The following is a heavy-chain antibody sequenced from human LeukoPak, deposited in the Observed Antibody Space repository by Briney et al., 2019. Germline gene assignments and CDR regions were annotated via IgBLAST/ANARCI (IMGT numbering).Heavy chain of an antibody. Sequence: GESLKISCQGSGYRFVSYWTAWVRQKPGKGLEWMGIIYPGDSETRYSPSFQGQVTFSVDKSTSTAYLHWSSMNVSDTAIYYCARTTMNRGGLDPWGQGTLVTVSS. J-gene: IGHJ5*02. CDR2: IYPGDSET. D-gene: IGHD3-16*01. CDR3: ARTTMNRGGLDP. V-gene: IGHV5-51*01. CDR1: GYRFVSYW.